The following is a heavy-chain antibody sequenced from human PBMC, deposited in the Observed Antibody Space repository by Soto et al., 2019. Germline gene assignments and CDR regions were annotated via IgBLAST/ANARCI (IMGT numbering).Heavy chain of an antibody. J-gene: IGHJ3*02. Sequence: EVQLLESGGGLVQPGGSLRLSCAASGFTFSSYAMSWVLQAPGKGLEWVSAISGSGGSTYYADSVKGRFTISRDNSKNAVYLQMNSLRAEDTAVYYCAKDLADAFDIWGQGTMVTVSS. V-gene: IGHV3-23*01. CDR1: GFTFSSYA. CDR2: ISGSGGST. CDR3: AKDLADAFDI.